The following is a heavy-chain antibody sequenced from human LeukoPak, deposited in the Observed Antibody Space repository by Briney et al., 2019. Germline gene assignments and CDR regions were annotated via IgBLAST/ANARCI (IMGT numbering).Heavy chain of an antibody. CDR3: ARAYCSSNTSCARGWYFDL. V-gene: IGHV1-46*01. J-gene: IGHJ2*01. Sequence: ASGTVSLTSSVNTFTIYYMHWVRQAPGQGLGGMGVINLRGGSTSYAQKFQGRVTMTRDTSTSTVYMELSSLRSEDTAVYYCARAYCSSNTSCARGWYFDLWGRGTLVTVSS. CDR2: INLRGGST. D-gene: IGHD2-2*01. CDR1: VNTFTIYY.